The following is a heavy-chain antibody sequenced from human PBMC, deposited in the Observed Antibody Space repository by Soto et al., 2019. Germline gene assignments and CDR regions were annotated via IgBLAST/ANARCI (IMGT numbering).Heavy chain of an antibody. CDR1: GGSIRSGGYY. D-gene: IGHD6-13*01. J-gene: IGHJ4*02. V-gene: IGHV4-31*03. CDR3: ARRVPIAGLFDY. Sequence: QVRLQESGPGLVKPSQTLSLTCTVSGGSIRSGGYYWSWIRQHPGKGLEWIGYISYSGTTYYNPSLESRVTISADTSKNPFSLKLTSVTAADTAVYYCARRVPIAGLFDYWGQGTLVTVSS. CDR2: ISYSGTT.